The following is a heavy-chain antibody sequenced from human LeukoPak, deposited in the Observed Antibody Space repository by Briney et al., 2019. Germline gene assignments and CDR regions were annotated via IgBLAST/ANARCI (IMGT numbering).Heavy chain of an antibody. Sequence: GASVKVSCKASGYTFTSYDINWVRQATGQGLEWMGWMNPNSGNTGYAQKFQGRVTMTRNTSISIAYMELNSLRAEDTAVYYCARVATPYYFDYWGQGTLVTVSS. CDR2: MNPNSGNT. V-gene: IGHV1-8*01. CDR1: GYTFTSYD. J-gene: IGHJ4*02. CDR3: ARVATPYYFDY. D-gene: IGHD2-15*01.